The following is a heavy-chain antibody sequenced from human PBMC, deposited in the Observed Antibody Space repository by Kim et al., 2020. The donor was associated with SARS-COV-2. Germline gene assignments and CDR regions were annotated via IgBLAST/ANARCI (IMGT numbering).Heavy chain of an antibody. Sequence: GGSLRLSCAASGFTFSSYWMSWVRQAPGKGLEWVANIKQDGSEKYYVDSVKGRFTISRDNAKNSLYLQMNSLRAEDTAVYYCARYKSNIVTTVDYWGQGTLVTVSS. CDR3: ARYKSNIVTTVDY. CDR2: IKQDGSEK. CDR1: GFTFSSYW. D-gene: IGHD4-17*01. J-gene: IGHJ4*02. V-gene: IGHV3-7*03.